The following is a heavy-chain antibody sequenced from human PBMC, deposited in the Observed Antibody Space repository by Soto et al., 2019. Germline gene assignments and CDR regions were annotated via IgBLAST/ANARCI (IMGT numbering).Heavy chain of an antibody. D-gene: IGHD3-22*01. V-gene: IGHV3-7*04. Sequence: EVQLVESGGGLVQPGGSLRLSCVASGLTLSRYWMSWVRKAPGNGLEWVANIKEDGGKTYYVDSVKGRFTISRDNAKNSVYLQMNSLRVEDTPVYYCSRDYYGPGPDWGQGTLVIVSS. J-gene: IGHJ4*02. CDR2: IKEDGGKT. CDR1: GLTLSRYW. CDR3: SRDYYGPGPD.